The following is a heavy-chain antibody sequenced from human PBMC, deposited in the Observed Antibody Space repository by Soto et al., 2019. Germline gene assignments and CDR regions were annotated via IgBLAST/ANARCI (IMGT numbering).Heavy chain of an antibody. V-gene: IGHV3-30*18. J-gene: IGHJ6*02. CDR1: GFTFSSYG. D-gene: IGHD6-13*01. CDR3: AKDLRGAAGTPNYYYYGMDV. CDR2: ISYDGSNK. Sequence: PGGSLRLSCAASGFTFSSYGMHWVRQAPGKGREWVAVISYDGSNKYYADSVKGRFTISRDNSKNTLYLQMNSLRAEDTAVYYCAKDLRGAAGTPNYYYYGMDVWGQGTTVTVSS.